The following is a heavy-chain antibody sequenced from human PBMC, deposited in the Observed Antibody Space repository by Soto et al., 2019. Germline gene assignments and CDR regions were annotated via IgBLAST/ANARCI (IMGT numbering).Heavy chain of an antibody. CDR1: GFTFSSYA. Sequence: GGSLRLSCAASGFTFSSYAMSWVRQAPGKGLEWVASITSTSTYIYYTDSLKGRFTISRDNAKNSLYLQMNSLGPGDTAVYYCARDGARDRGDKGFDYWGQGTVVTVSS. J-gene: IGHJ4*02. D-gene: IGHD2-21*02. CDR3: ARDGARDRGDKGFDY. V-gene: IGHV3-21*01. CDR2: ITSTSTYI.